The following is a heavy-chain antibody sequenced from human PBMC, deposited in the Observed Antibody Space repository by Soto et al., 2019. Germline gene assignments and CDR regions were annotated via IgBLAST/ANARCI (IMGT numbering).Heavy chain of an antibody. V-gene: IGHV3-7*01. Sequence: EVQLVESGGGLVQPGGSLRLSCAASGFTFSSYWMSWVRQAPGKGLEWVADIKQDGSEEYYVDSVTGRFTISRDNAKNSRYLEMNSLRAADPAVYYCASEVGQGLDLPDYWGQGTLVTVSS. J-gene: IGHJ4*02. D-gene: IGHD6-19*01. CDR1: GFTFSSYW. CDR2: IKQDGSEE. CDR3: ASEVGQGLDLPDY.